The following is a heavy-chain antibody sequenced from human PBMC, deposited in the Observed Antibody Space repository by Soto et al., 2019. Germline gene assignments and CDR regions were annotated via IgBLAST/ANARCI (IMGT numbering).Heavy chain of an antibody. CDR1: GFTFSNYW. Sequence: VQLVESGGGLVHPGGSLRLSCAASGFTFSNYWMHWVRQAPGKGLVWVSRINSEGGSTAYADSVKGRFTISRDNGKNSMVIKKNSLSAEGRAVYYVTRVLRCSESSCRALGAVDFWGQGTMVTVSS. D-gene: IGHD2-15*01. CDR3: TRVLRCSESSCRALGAVDF. CDR2: INSEGGST. J-gene: IGHJ3*01. V-gene: IGHV3-74*01.